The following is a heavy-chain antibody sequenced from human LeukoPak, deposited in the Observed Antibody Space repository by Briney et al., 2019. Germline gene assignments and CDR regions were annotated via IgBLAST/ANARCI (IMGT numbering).Heavy chain of an antibody. CDR3: AKTEETNSYGSGGFDF. J-gene: IGHJ3*01. Sequence: GGSLRLSCAASGFTFSSYAMSWVRQAPGKGLEWVSAISGSGGSTYYADSVKGRFTISRDNSKNILFLQMHSLRPEDTAVYYCAKTEETNSYGSGGFDFWGQGTMVSVSS. CDR2: ISGSGGST. D-gene: IGHD3-10*01. CDR1: GFTFSSYA. V-gene: IGHV3-23*01.